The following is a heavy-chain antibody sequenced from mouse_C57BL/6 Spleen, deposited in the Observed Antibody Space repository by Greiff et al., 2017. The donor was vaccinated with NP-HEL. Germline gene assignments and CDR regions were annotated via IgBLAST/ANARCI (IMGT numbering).Heavy chain of an antibody. CDR3: ARRCYGYEAGFDY. CDR1: GYTFTSYW. J-gene: IGHJ3*01. V-gene: IGHV1-53*01. CDR2: INPSNGGT. Sequence: VQLQQSGAELVKPGASVKLSCKASGYTFTSYWMHWVKPRPGQGLEWIGIINPSNGGTNYNEKFKGKATLTADKSSSTAYMQLSSLTSEDSAVYYCARRCYGYEAGFDYWGQGTLVTVSS. D-gene: IGHD2-2*01.